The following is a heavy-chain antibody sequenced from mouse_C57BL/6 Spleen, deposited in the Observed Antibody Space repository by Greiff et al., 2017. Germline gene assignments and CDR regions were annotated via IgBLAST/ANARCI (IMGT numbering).Heavy chain of an antibody. Sequence: VQLQQPGAELVKPGASVKLSCKASGYTFTSYWLHWVKQRPGQGLEWIGMIHPNSGSTNSNAKFKSKATLTVDQSSSTAYMQLSSLTSEDSAVYYCARAIYYYGSSYYFDCWGQGTTLTVSS. V-gene: IGHV1-64*01. CDR2: IHPNSGST. J-gene: IGHJ2*01. CDR3: ARAIYYYGSSYYFDC. D-gene: IGHD1-1*01. CDR1: GYTFTSYW.